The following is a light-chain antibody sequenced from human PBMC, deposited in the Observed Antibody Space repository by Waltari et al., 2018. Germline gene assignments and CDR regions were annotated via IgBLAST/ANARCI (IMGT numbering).Light chain of an antibody. CDR3: QLYGSSPWT. V-gene: IGKV3-20*01. CDR2: GAS. CDR1: QSVSSNY. Sequence: EIVLTQSPGILSSSPGERATLSCRASQSVSSNYLAWYQQKVGQAPRLLIFGASNRVTGIPDRFSGSGSGTDFTLTISRLESEVFTVYYCQLYGSSPWTFGQGTKVEI. J-gene: IGKJ1*01.